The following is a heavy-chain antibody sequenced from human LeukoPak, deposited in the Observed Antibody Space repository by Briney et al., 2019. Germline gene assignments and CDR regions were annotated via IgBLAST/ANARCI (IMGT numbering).Heavy chain of an antibody. Sequence: PGGSLRLSCAASGFTFSSYAMSWVRQAPGKGLEWVSAISGSGGSTYYADSVKGRFTISRDSSKNTLYLQMNSLRGEDTAVYYCAKERCSGGSCYLDAFDIWGQGTMVTVSS. J-gene: IGHJ3*02. V-gene: IGHV3-23*01. CDR2: ISGSGGST. CDR1: GFTFSSYA. CDR3: AKERCSGGSCYLDAFDI. D-gene: IGHD2-15*01.